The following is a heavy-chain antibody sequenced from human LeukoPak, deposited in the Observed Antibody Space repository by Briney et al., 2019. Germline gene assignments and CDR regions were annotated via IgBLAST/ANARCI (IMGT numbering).Heavy chain of an antibody. J-gene: IGHJ6*03. V-gene: IGHV3-21*01. CDR3: ARDPILRPGTYYYYMDV. CDR1: GFTFISYT. Sequence: GRSLRLSWAASGFTFISYTMNWVRQAPGKGLDWFSSISSSSSYIYYADSVKGRFTISRDNAKNSLYLQMDSLRAEDPAVYYCARDPILRPGTYYYYMDVWGKGTTVTVSS. CDR2: ISSSSSYI. D-gene: IGHD1-1*01.